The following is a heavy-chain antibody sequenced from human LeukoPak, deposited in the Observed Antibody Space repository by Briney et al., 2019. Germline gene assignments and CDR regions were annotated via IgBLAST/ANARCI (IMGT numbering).Heavy chain of an antibody. J-gene: IGHJ5*02. D-gene: IGHD3-10*01. CDR1: GGSISSYY. CDR2: IYYSGST. V-gene: IGHV4-59*12. CDR3: ARRAPTYYYGSGSYPGFDP. Sequence: PSETLSLTCTVSGGSISSYYWSWIRQPPGKGLEWIGYIYYSGSTNYNPSLKSRVTISVDTSKNQFSLKLSSMTAADTAVYYCARRAPTYYYGSGSYPGFDPWGQGTLVTVSS.